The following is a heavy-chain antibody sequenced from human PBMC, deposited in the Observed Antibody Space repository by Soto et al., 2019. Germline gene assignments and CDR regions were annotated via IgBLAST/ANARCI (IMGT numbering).Heavy chain of an antibody. V-gene: IGHV3-23*01. D-gene: IGHD3-3*01. J-gene: IGHJ6*02. CDR2: LSSSGSST. Sequence: PGGSLTLSCAASGFILSSSAMSWVRQAPGKGLEWVSSLSSSGSSTYYADSGKGRFTISGNKSKNTVYLQMNNRRVEDTAVYYCAKGPTIFGVVITFEYYYGMDVWGQGTTVTVSS. CDR1: GFILSSSA. CDR3: AKGPTIFGVVITFEYYYGMDV.